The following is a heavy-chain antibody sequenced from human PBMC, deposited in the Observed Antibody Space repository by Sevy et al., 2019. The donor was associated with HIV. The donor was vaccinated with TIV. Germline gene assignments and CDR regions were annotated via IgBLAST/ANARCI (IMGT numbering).Heavy chain of an antibody. J-gene: IGHJ2*01. CDR3: GRGGDGVVPSPIMGLGPWTKYWYFDL. V-gene: IGHV4-34*01. CDR2: VNHSGST. D-gene: IGHD3-3*01. CDR1: GGSFSGYS. Sequence: SETLSLTCAVSGGSFSGYSWDWIRRPPGKGLEWIGEVNHSGSTNYNPSLKSRVTISVDTSKNQCSLKLNFVTAADTAVYYCGRGGDGVVPSPIMGLGPWTKYWYFDLWGRGTLVTVSS.